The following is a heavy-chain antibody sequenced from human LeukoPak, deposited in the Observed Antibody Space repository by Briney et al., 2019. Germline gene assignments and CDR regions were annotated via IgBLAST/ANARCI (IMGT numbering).Heavy chain of an antibody. D-gene: IGHD3-3*01. Sequence: GGSLRLSCAASGFTFSSYSMNWVRQAPGKGLEWVSSISSSSSYIYYADSVKGRFTISRDNAKNSLYLQMNSPRAEDTAVYYCARVHLEWLSSPFDYWGQGTLVTVSS. CDR3: ARVHLEWLSSPFDY. CDR1: GFTFSSYS. V-gene: IGHV3-21*01. J-gene: IGHJ4*02. CDR2: ISSSSSYI.